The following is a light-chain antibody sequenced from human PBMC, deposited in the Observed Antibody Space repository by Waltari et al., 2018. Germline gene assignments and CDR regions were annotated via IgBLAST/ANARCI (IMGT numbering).Light chain of an antibody. J-gene: IGLJ2*01. V-gene: IGLV3-9*01. CDR3: QVWDSTTVI. CDR1: NIGSKN. CDR2: RDS. Sequence: SYELTQPLSVSVALGQTARMTCGGNNIGSKNVHWYQQKPGQAPVLVIYRDSDRPSGIPERCSGSNSGNTAALTISRAQAGDEADYYCQVWDSTTVIFGGGTKLTVL.